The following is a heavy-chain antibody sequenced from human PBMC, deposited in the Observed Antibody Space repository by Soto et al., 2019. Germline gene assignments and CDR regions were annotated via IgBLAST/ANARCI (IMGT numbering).Heavy chain of an antibody. CDR1: RYNFSSYD. D-gene: IGHD4-4*01. V-gene: IGHV1-8*01. Sequence: ASVTFFWNACRYNFSSYDINRGRQATGRGPGWMAWMNPKSGNTGYAQNLQGRATMTRTTAIRTAYMELSSLRSEDMPVYYFARARLTTVTWIWFDYWGQGTLVTVSS. CDR2: MNPKSGNT. J-gene: IGHJ5*01. CDR3: ARARLTTVTWIWFDY.